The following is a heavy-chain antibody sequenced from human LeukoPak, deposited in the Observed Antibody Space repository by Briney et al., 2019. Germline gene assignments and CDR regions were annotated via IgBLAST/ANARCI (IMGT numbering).Heavy chain of an antibody. J-gene: IGHJ6*02. D-gene: IGHD3-10*01. CDR2: ISGSGGST. V-gene: IGHV3-23*01. Sequence: GGSLRLSCAASGFTFSSYAMSWVRQAPGKGLEWVSAISGSGGSTYYADSVKGRFTISRGNSKNTLYLQMNSLRAEDTAVYYCAKDGYGSGSYFFPGGMDVWGQGTTVTVSS. CDR3: AKDGYGSGSYFFPGGMDV. CDR1: GFTFSSYA.